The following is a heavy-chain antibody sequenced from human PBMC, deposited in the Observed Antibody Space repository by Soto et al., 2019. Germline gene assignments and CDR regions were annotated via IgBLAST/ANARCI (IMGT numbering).Heavy chain of an antibody. J-gene: IGHJ6*02. CDR3: ARDGRLRFLEWLPSTYYYYGMDV. Sequence: SVKVSCKASGGTFSSYAISWVRQAPGQGLEWMGGIIPIFGTANYAQKFQGRVTITADESTSTAYMELGSLRSEDTAVYYCARDGRLRFLEWLPSTYYYYGMDVWGQGTTVTVSS. V-gene: IGHV1-69*13. CDR2: IIPIFGTA. CDR1: GGTFSSYA. D-gene: IGHD3-3*01.